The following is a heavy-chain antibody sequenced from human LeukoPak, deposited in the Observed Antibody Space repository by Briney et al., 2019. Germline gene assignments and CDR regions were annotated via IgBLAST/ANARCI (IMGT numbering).Heavy chain of an antibody. V-gene: IGHV4-34*01. J-gene: IGHJ6*03. CDR1: GGSFSGYY. Sequence: PSETLSLTCAVYGGSFSGYYWSWIRQPPGKGLEWIGEINHSGSTNYNPSLKSRVTISVDTSKNQFSLKLSSVTAADTAVYYCARGTVFGVAITRDYYYYMDVWGKGTTVTVSS. CDR3: ARGTVFGVAITRDYYYYMDV. D-gene: IGHD3-3*01. CDR2: INHSGST.